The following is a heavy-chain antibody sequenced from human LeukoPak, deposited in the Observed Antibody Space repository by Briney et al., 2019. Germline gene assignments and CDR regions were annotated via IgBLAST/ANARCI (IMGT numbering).Heavy chain of an antibody. CDR3: ARAPPYSSSYLNDY. CDR2: IYYSGST. Sequence: SETLSLTCTVSGGSISDYYWNWIRQPPGKGLEWIGYIYYSGSTNYNPSLKSRVTISVDTSKNQFSLKLSSVTAADTAVYYCARAPPYSSSYLNDYWGQGTLVTVSS. D-gene: IGHD6-6*01. J-gene: IGHJ4*02. V-gene: IGHV4-59*01. CDR1: GGSISDYY.